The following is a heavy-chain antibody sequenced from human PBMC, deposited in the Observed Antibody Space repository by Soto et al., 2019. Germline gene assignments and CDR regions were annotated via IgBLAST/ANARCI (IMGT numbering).Heavy chain of an antibody. CDR2: ISAYNGNT. CDR3: ARYYDFWSGYYSPSVFDY. CDR1: GYTFTSYG. D-gene: IGHD3-3*01. Sequence: GASVKVSCKASGYTFTSYGISWVRQAPGQGLEWMGWISAYNGNTNYAQKLQGRVTMTTDTSTSTAYMELRSLRSDDTAVYYCARYYDFWSGYYSPSVFDYWGQGTLVTVS. J-gene: IGHJ4*02. V-gene: IGHV1-18*01.